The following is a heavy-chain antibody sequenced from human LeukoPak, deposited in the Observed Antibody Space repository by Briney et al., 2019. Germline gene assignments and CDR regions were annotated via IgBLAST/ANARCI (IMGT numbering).Heavy chain of an antibody. V-gene: IGHV1-2*06. Sequence: ASVKVSCKASGYTFTAYYIHWVRQAPGQGLEWMGRINPNSGGTNYAQKFQGRVTMTRDTSISTAYMELSRLTSDDTAVYYCARDATSEWELPNWGQGTLVTVSS. D-gene: IGHD1-26*01. J-gene: IGHJ4*02. CDR3: ARDATSEWELPN. CDR2: INPNSGGT. CDR1: GYTFTAYY.